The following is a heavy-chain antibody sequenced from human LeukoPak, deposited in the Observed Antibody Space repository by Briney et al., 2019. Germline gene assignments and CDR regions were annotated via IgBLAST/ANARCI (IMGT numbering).Heavy chain of an antibody. V-gene: IGHV3-23*01. J-gene: IGHJ4*02. Sequence: PGGSLRLSCAASGFTFSDYYMSWVRQAPGKGLEWVSAISGSGGSTYYADSVKGRFTISRDKSKNTLYLQMNSLRAEDTAVYYCAKDTYSSGLGGYFDYWGQGTLVTVSS. CDR2: ISGSGGST. CDR1: GFTFSDYY. CDR3: AKDTYSSGLGGYFDY. D-gene: IGHD6-19*01.